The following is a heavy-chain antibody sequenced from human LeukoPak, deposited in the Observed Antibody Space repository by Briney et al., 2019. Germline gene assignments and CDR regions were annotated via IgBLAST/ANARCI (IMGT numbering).Heavy chain of an antibody. Sequence: PSETLSLTCTVSGGSIRSYYWSWIRQPPGKGLEWIGYIYYSGSTNYNPSLKSRVTISVDTSKNQFSLKLSSVTAADTAVYYCARDPGPDYYDSSGYYSLNAFDIWGQGTMVTVSS. CDR3: ARDPGPDYYDSSGYYSLNAFDI. CDR1: GGSIRSYY. CDR2: IYYSGST. V-gene: IGHV4-59*01. J-gene: IGHJ3*02. D-gene: IGHD3-22*01.